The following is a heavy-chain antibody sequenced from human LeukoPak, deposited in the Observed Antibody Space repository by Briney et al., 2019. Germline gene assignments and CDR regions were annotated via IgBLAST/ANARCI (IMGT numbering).Heavy chain of an antibody. CDR2: IKQDGSQK. J-gene: IGHJ4*02. CDR1: GFTFSSYW. CDR3: ARGESGDSYGLY. V-gene: IGHV3-7*05. Sequence: GGSLRLSCAVSGFTFSSYWMNWVRQAPGKGLEWVADIKQDGSQKYYVDSVKGRFTISRDNAKNSLYLQLNSLRAEDTAVYYCARGESGDSYGLYWGQGTLVTVSS. D-gene: IGHD5-18*01.